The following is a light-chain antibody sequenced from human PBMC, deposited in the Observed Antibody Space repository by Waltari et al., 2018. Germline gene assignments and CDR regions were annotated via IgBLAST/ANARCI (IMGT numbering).Light chain of an antibody. CDR1: ALPRQF. CDR2: KDT. Sequence: SELTQPPSVSVSPGQTARITCSGDALPRQFASWYQQKPGQAPVIVIYKDTGRPSEIPERFSGSSSGTTVTLTISGVQAEDEADYYCQSADASGTYKLFGGGTKLTVL. J-gene: IGLJ2*01. CDR3: QSADASGTYKL. V-gene: IGLV3-25*03.